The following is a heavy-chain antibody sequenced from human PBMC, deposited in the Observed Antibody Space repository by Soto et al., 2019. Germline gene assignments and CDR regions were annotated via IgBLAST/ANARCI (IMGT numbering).Heavy chain of an antibody. Sequence: GGSLRLSCGGSGFTFSTYNLNWVRQAPGRGLEWVGRIKSKTDGGTTDYAAPVKGRFTISRDDSKNTLYLQMNSLKTEDTAVYYCTTDGIAAAGTELDYWGQGTLVTVSS. D-gene: IGHD6-13*01. CDR1: GFTFSTYN. J-gene: IGHJ4*02. CDR3: TTDGIAAAGTELDY. V-gene: IGHV3-15*01. CDR2: IKSKTDGGTT.